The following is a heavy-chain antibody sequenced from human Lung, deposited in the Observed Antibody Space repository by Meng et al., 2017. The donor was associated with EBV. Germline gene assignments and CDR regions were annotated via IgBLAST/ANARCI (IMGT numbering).Heavy chain of an antibody. V-gene: IGHV4-31*03. CDR3: ASLYGDSSVWYLDL. J-gene: IGHJ2*01. CDR1: GGSISSGNHY. Sequence: QVPLRESGPGLVKPSQTLSLTCTVSGGSISSGNHYWSWIRQYPGKGLEYIGYIYYSGSTYYNPSLKSRVIISVDTSKNQFSLRLNSVTAADTAVYYCASLYGDSSVWYLDLWGRGTLVTVSS. D-gene: IGHD4-17*01. CDR2: IYYSGST.